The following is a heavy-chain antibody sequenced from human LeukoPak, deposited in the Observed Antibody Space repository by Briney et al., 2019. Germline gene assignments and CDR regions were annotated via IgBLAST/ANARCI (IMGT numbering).Heavy chain of an antibody. CDR3: AREAMGTTFSAWFDP. CDR2: ISYDGSNK. J-gene: IGHJ5*02. V-gene: IGHV3-30*03. Sequence: GGSLRLSCAASGFTFSSYGMHWVRQAPGKGLEWVAVISYDGSNKYYADSVKGRFTISRDNSKNTLYLQMHSLRPEDTAVYYCAREAMGTTFSAWFDPWGQGTLVTVSS. CDR1: GFTFSSYG. D-gene: IGHD1-7*01.